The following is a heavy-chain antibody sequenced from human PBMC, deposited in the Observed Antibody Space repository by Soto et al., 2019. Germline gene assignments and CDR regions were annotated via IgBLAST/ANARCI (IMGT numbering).Heavy chain of an antibody. V-gene: IGHV1-8*01. J-gene: IGHJ4*02. D-gene: IGHD3-10*01. Sequence: ASVKVSCKASGYTFTSYDINWVRQATGQGLEWMGWMNPNSGNTGYAQKFQGRVTMTRNTSISTAYMELSSLRSEDTAVYYCARGLQYYGSGSSDYWGQGTLVTVSS. CDR2: MNPNSGNT. CDR3: ARGLQYYGSGSSDY. CDR1: GYTFTSYD.